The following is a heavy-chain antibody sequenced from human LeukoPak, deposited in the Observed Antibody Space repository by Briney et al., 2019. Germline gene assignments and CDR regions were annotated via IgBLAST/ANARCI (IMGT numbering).Heavy chain of an antibody. V-gene: IGHV4-61*02. CDR3: ARDSRTSGDWFDP. CDR1: GDSISSGYYY. D-gene: IGHD2-2*01. J-gene: IGHJ5*02. Sequence: SQTLSLTCTVSGDSISSGYYYWSWIRQPAGKGPEWIGRNYSSGRTNYNPSLRSRVTISVDTSKNQFSLNLRSVAAADTGVYYCARDSRTSGDWFDPWGQGTLVTVSS. CDR2: NYSSGRT.